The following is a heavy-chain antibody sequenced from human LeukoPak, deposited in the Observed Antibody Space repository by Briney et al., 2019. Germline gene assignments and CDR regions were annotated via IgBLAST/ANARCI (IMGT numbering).Heavy chain of an antibody. J-gene: IGHJ6*03. Sequence: GRSLRLSCAASGFTFSSYGMHWVRQAPGKGLEWVAVIWYDGSNKYYADSVKGRFTISRDNSKNTLYLQMNSLRAEDTAVYYCAKTATMLYYYYYMDVWGKGTTVTVSS. V-gene: IGHV3-33*06. CDR2: IWYDGSNK. D-gene: IGHD4-17*01. CDR1: GFTFSSYG. CDR3: AKTATMLYYYYYMDV.